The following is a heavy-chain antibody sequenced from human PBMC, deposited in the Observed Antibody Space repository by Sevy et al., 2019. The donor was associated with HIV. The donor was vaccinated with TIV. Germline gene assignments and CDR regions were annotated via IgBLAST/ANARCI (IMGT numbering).Heavy chain of an antibody. J-gene: IGHJ4*02. V-gene: IGHV5-51*01. CDR2: IYPGDSES. CDR3: ARLTAATRNFDY. Sequence: GESLKISCKASGYSFPNYWIGWVRQMPGKGLEWMGIIYPGDSESRHSPSFQGHVTPSIDKSNSTAYLQWSSLKASDTAMYYCARLTAATRNFDYWGQGTLVTVSS. CDR1: GYSFPNYW. D-gene: IGHD4-4*01.